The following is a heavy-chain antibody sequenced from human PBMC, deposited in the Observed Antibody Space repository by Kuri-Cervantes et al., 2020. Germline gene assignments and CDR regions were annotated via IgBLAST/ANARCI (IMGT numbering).Heavy chain of an antibody. CDR1: GGSFSGYY. V-gene: IGHV4-34*01. CDR3: ARGGRNYYDSSGYTWDYYYGMDV. D-gene: IGHD3-22*01. Sequence: GSLRLSCAVYGGSFSGYYWSWIRQPPGKGLEWIGEINHSGSTNYNPSLKSRVTISVDTSKNQFSLKLSSVTAADTAVYYCARGGRNYYDSSGYTWDYYYGMDVWGQGTTVTVSS. CDR2: INHSGST. J-gene: IGHJ6*02.